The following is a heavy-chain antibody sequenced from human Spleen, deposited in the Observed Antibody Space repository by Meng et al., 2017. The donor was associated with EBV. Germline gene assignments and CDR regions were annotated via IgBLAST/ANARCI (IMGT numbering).Heavy chain of an antibody. CDR2: INHDGST. CDR3: ARVPPYYYASSGYLFDQ. D-gene: IGHD3-22*01. CDR1: GGSFSGYY. V-gene: IGHV4-34*01. J-gene: IGHJ4*02. Sequence: QVQLTRWGGALFKPSETLSLPCAVYGGSFSGYYWSWIRQPPGKGLEWIGEINHDGSTNYNPSLKSRVTISVDTSKNQFSLSLGSVTAADTAVYYCARVPPYYYASSGYLFDQWGQGTLVTVSS.